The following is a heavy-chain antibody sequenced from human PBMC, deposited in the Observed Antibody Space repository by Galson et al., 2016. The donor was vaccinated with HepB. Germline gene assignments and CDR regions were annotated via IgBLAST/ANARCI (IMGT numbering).Heavy chain of an antibody. J-gene: IGHJ4*02. D-gene: IGHD6-13*01. V-gene: IGHV3-74*01. Sequence: SLRLSCAASGFTFSRYWMHWIRQAPGKGLVWVSRVNSDGGTTAYADLVKGRFTVTRDNAKSMMYLQMNSLRVEDTAIDYCTGSIGATAPFDYWGQGTLVTVSS. CDR1: GFTFSRYW. CDR2: VNSDGGTT. CDR3: TGSIGATAPFDY.